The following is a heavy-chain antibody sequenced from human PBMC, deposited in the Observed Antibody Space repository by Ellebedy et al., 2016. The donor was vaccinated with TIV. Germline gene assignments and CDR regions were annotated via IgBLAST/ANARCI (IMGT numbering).Heavy chain of an antibody. CDR1: GFTFSSYW. CDR3: ARVEAPGYYYYGMDV. V-gene: IGHV3-74*01. J-gene: IGHJ6*02. CDR2: INSDGSST. D-gene: IGHD1-14*01. Sequence: GGSLRLXCAASGFTFSSYWMHWVRQAPGKGLVWVSRINSDGSSTSYADSVKGRFTISRDNSKNTLYLQMNSLRAEDTAVYYCARVEAPGYYYYGMDVWGQGTTVTVSS.